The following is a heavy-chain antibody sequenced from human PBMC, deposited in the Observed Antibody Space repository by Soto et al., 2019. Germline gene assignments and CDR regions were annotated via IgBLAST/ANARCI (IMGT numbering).Heavy chain of an antibody. Sequence: ASVKVSCKVSGYTLTELSMHWVRQAPGKGIEWMGGFDPEDGDTIYAQKFQGRVTMTEDRSTDTAYMELSSLRSEDTAVYYCATLGRKHSHAFDISGQGTMVTVSS. D-gene: IGHD3-16*01. J-gene: IGHJ3*02. CDR3: ATLGRKHSHAFDI. CDR1: GYTLTELS. V-gene: IGHV1-24*01. CDR2: FDPEDGDT.